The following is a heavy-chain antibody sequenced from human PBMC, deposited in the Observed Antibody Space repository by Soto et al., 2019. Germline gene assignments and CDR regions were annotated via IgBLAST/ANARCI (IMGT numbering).Heavy chain of an antibody. J-gene: IGHJ4*02. CDR1: GFPFSDYY. Sequence: GGSLRLSCAASGFPFSDYYMSLIRQSPGKGLEWVSYISISSSYTNYADSVKGRFTISRDIAKNSLYLQMNSLRAEDTAVYYCERDREYYDSTTRPPNFDYWGQGTLVTVSS. CDR2: ISISSSYT. D-gene: IGHD3-22*01. CDR3: ERDREYYDSTTRPPNFDY. V-gene: IGHV3-11*06.